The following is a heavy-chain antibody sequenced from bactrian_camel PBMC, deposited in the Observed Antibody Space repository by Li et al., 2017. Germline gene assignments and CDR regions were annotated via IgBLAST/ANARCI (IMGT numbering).Heavy chain of an antibody. CDR1: GFTFSSHD. D-gene: IGHD6*01. CDR2: IWSDGTGT. J-gene: IGHJ7*01. Sequence: HVQLVESGGGLVQPGGSLRLSCAASGFTFSSHDMCWVRQAPGKGLEWVSRIWSDGTGTYYADSVKGRFTISRDNAKNTLYLQMNSLKPEDTAVYYCAAQVLVQGGMDYWGKGTQVTVSS. V-gene: IGHV3S5*01.